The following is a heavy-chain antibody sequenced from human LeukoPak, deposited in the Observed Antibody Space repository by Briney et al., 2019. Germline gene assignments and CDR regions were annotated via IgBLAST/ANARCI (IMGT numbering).Heavy chain of an antibody. J-gene: IGHJ6*03. D-gene: IGHD6-6*01. Sequence: SVKVSCKASGGTFSSYAISWVRQAPGQGLEWMGGIIPIFGTANYAQKFQGRVTITTDESTSTAYMELSSLRSEDTAVYYCARRTYSSSSHYYYYYMDVWGKGTTVTVSS. CDR2: IIPIFGTA. CDR1: GGTFSSYA. CDR3: ARRTYSSSSHYYYYYMDV. V-gene: IGHV1-69*05.